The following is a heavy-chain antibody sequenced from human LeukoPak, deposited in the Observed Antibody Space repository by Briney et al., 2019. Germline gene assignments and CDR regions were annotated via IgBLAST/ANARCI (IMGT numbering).Heavy chain of an antibody. J-gene: IGHJ3*02. Sequence: GGSLRLSCAASGFTFSSYGMHWVRQAPGKGLEWVAVIWYDGSNKYYADSVKGRFTISRDNSKNTLYLQMNSLRAEDTAVYYCAKDGGPTTVTQDAFDIWGQGTMVTVSS. V-gene: IGHV3-33*06. CDR2: IWYDGSNK. CDR3: AKDGGPTTVTQDAFDI. CDR1: GFTFSSYG. D-gene: IGHD4-17*01.